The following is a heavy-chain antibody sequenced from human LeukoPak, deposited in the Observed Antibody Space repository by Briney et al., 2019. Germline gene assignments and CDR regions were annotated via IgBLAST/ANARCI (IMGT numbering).Heavy chain of an antibody. CDR1: GFTFSSYA. V-gene: IGHV3-23*01. CDR2: ISASGGST. D-gene: IGHD4-23*01. Sequence: PGGSLRLSCAASGFTFSSYAMSCVRQAPGKGLEWVSGISASGGSTFYADSVKGRITISRDNSKNSLYLQMNSLRADDTALYYCTRHHGGVHFDCWGQGTPVTVSS. CDR3: TRHHGGVHFDC. J-gene: IGHJ4*02.